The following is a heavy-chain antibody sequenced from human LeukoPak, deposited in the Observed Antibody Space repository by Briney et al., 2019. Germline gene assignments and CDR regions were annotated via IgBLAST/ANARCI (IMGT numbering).Heavy chain of an antibody. CDR3: ARAGITLAGPYWCFDL. D-gene: IGHD6-19*01. CDR1: GFTFSSYE. V-gene: IGHV3-48*03. J-gene: IGHJ2*01. CDR2: ISSSGSYM. Sequence: GGSLRLSCAASGFTFSSYEMNWVRQAPEKGLEWIAYISSSGSYMYADSVKGRFTISRDNAKNSLYLQMNSLRAEDTAVYYCARAGITLAGPYWCFDLWGRGTLVTVSS.